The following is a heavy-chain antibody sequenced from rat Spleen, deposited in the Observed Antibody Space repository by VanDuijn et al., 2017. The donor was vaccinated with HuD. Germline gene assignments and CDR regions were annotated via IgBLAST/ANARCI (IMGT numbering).Heavy chain of an antibody. J-gene: IGHJ3*01. V-gene: IGHV5S23*01. CDR3: TREGYYDPS. CDR2: ITNSGGST. Sequence: EVQLVESGGGLVQPGRSLKLSCAASGFTFSNYYMAWVRQAPTKGLEWVASITNSGGSTYYRDSVKGRFTISRDNAKSTLYLQMDSLRSEDTATYYCTREGYYDPSWGQGTLVTVSS. D-gene: IGHD1-12*01. CDR1: GFTFSNYY.